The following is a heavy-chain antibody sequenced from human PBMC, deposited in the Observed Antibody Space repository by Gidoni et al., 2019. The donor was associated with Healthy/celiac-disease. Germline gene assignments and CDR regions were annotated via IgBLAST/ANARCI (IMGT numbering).Heavy chain of an antibody. Sequence: EVQLLASGGGVVQPGGSLRRACAAAGFTVSSYAMSWVRPAPGKGLEWFSAISGSGGSTYSAASVKGRFTISRDNSKNTLYLQMNSLRAEDTAVYYCAKEQYYSGLDYWGQGTLVTVSS. V-gene: IGHV3-23*01. J-gene: IGHJ4*02. CDR1: GFTVSSYA. CDR2: ISGSGGST. D-gene: IGHD5-12*01. CDR3: AKEQYYSGLDY.